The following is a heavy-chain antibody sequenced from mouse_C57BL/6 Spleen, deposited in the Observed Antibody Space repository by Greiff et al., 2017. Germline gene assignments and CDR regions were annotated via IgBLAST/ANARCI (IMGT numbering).Heavy chain of an antibody. J-gene: IGHJ2*01. CDR3: ARDYGSRGYFDY. V-gene: IGHV1-69*01. CDR1: GYTFTSYW. D-gene: IGHD1-1*01. Sequence: QVQLQQPGAELVMPGASVKLSCKASGYTFTSYWMHWVKQRPGQGLEWIGEIDPSDSYTNYNQKFKGKSTLTVDKSSSTAYMQLSSLTSEDSAVYYCARDYGSRGYFDYWGQGTTLTVSS. CDR2: IDPSDSYT.